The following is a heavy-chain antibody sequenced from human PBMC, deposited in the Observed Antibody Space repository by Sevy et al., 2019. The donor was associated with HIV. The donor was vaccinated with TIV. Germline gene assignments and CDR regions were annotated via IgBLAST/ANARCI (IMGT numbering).Heavy chain of an antibody. J-gene: IGHJ4*02. CDR2: ISSTSGYI. CDR1: GFTFSSYR. D-gene: IGHD1-1*01. CDR3: ARAVLEISTWRSDY. V-gene: IGHV3-21*01. Sequence: GGSLRLSCAASGFTFSSYRMTWVRQAPGKGLEWVSCISSTSGYINYADSVKGRFTISRDNAKKLLYLQMDSLRAEDTAVYYCARAVLEISTWRSDYWGQGTLVTVSS.